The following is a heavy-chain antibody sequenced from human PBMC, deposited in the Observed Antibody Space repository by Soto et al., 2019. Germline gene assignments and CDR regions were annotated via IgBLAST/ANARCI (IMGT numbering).Heavy chain of an antibody. CDR1: GFTFSSYG. Sequence: QVQLVESGGGVVQPGRSLRLSCAASGFTFSSYGMHWVRQAPGKGLEWVAVIWYDGSNKYYADSVKGRFTISRDNSKHSLGLKMSSLRAAATAVYYCAREYARNWFDPWGQGTLVTVSS. CDR2: IWYDGSNK. V-gene: IGHV3-33*01. J-gene: IGHJ5*02. CDR3: AREYARNWFDP. D-gene: IGHD2-8*01.